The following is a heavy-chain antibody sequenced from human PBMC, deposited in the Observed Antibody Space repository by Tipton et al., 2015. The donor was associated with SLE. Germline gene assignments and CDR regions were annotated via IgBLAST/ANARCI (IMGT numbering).Heavy chain of an antibody. CDR2: ISSSGSTI. D-gene: IGHD3-16*01. CDR1: GFTFSSYE. J-gene: IGHJ3*02. Sequence: SLRLSCAASGFTFSSYEMNWVRQAPGKGLEWVSYISSSGSTIYYADSVKGRFTISRDNAKNSLYLQMNSLRAEDTAVYYCARDSSNQMITFGGVGAFDIWGQGTMVTVSS. V-gene: IGHV3-48*03. CDR3: ARDSSNQMITFGGVGAFDI.